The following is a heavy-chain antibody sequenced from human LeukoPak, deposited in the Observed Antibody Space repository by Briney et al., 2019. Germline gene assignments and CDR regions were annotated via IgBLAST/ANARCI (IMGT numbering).Heavy chain of an antibody. Sequence: SETLSLTCTVSGGSISGSSYYWGWIRQPPGKGLEWIGSIYYSGSTYYKPSLKSRVTMSVDTSKNQFSLKLSSVTAADTAVYYCARPQRYSNYALDYWGQGTLVTVS. CDR1: GGSISGSSYY. J-gene: IGHJ4*02. D-gene: IGHD4-11*01. CDR2: IYYSGST. CDR3: ARPQRYSNYALDY. V-gene: IGHV4-39*01.